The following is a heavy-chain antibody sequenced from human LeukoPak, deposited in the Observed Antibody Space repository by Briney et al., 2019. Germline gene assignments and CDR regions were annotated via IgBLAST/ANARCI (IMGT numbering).Heavy chain of an antibody. Sequence: PSETLSLTCTVSGGSISSYYWSWIRQPPGKGLEWIGYIYYSGSTNYNPSLKSRVTISVDTSKNQFSLRLSSVTAADTAVYYCAREVRGVNGWFDPWAQETLVTVSS. CDR1: GGSISSYY. CDR2: IYYSGST. V-gene: IGHV4-59*01. CDR3: AREVRGVNGWFDP. J-gene: IGHJ5*02. D-gene: IGHD3-10*01.